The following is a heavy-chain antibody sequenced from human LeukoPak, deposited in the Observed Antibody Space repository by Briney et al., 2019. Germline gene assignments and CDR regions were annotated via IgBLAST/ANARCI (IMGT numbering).Heavy chain of an antibody. CDR1: GFTFSNYW. J-gene: IGHJ4*02. D-gene: IGHD3-10*02. Sequence: PGGSLRLSCAASGFTFSNYWIHWVRQAPGKGLVWVSRINSDGSSTSYADSVKGRFTISRDNAKNSLYLQMSSLSAEDMAVYYCARGRTFMYYWGQGTLVTVSS. V-gene: IGHV3-74*01. CDR2: INSDGSST. CDR3: ARGRTFMYY.